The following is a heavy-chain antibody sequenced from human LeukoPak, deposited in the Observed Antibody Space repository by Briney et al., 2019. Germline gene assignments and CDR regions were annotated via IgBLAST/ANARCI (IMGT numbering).Heavy chain of an antibody. D-gene: IGHD3-3*01. CDR3: ARDGGRSGPPHYYYYMDV. CDR2: IYHSGST. CDR1: GGSISSGGYY. V-gene: IGHV4-30-2*01. J-gene: IGHJ6*03. Sequence: SQTLSLTCTVSGGSISSGGYYWSWIRQPPGKGLEWIGYIYHSGSTYYNPSLKSRVTISVDRSKNQFSLKLSSVTAADTAVYYCARDGGRSGPPHYYYYMDVWGKGTTVTVSS.